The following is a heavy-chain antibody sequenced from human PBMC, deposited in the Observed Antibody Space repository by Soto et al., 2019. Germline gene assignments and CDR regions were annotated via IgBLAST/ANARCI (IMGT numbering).Heavy chain of an antibody. V-gene: IGHV5-10-1*01. Sequence: PGESLKISCTGFGYTFTTFWVTWVRQMPGKGLEWMGRIDPRDSYVNYSPSFQGHVTISVDKSISTAYLQWGSLKASDTAMYYCARLFCSTNTCDSWFDPWGQGTLVTVSS. J-gene: IGHJ5*02. CDR2: IDPRDSYV. D-gene: IGHD2-2*01. CDR3: ARLFCSTNTCDSWFDP. CDR1: GYTFTTFW.